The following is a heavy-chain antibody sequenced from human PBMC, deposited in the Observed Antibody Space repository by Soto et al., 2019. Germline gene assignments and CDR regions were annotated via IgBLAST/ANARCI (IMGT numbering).Heavy chain of an antibody. Sequence: VQLVESGGGVVQPGRSLRLSCEVSGFTFSRYGMHWVRQAPGKGLEWVAIIWYDGNNKYYGDSVKGRFTISRDTSKNTLYLQMNSLRAEDTAIYYCARDVRVEGYGMDVWGQGTTVTGSS. V-gene: IGHV3-33*01. CDR2: IWYDGNNK. D-gene: IGHD1-1*01. CDR3: ARDVRVEGYGMDV. CDR1: GFTFSRYG. J-gene: IGHJ6*02.